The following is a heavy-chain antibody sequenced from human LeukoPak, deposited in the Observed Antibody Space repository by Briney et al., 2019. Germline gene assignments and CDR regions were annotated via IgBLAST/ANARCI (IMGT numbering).Heavy chain of an antibody. J-gene: IGHJ6*02. D-gene: IGHD6-19*01. CDR3: ARSPITIAVAGTADGMDV. Sequence: GESLKISCKGSGYSFTSYWIGWVRQMPGKSLEWMGIIYPGDSDTRYSPSFQGQVTISADKSISTAYLQWSSLKASDTAMYYCARSPITIAVAGTADGMDVWGQGTTVTVSS. CDR1: GYSFTSYW. V-gene: IGHV5-51*01. CDR2: IYPGDSDT.